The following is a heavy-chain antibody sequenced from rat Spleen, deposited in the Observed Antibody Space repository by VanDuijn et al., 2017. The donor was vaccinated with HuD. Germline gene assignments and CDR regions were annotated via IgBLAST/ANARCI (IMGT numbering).Heavy chain of an antibody. CDR3: ARWDRLFDY. J-gene: IGHJ2*01. Sequence: EVQLVESDGGLVQPGRSLKLSCAASGFTFSDYYMAWVRQAPTKGLEWVASISPSGGNTYNRDSVKGRFTISRDNARSTLYLQMDSLRSEDTATYSCARWDRLFDYWGQGVMVTVSS. CDR2: ISPSGGNT. CDR1: GFTFSDYY. V-gene: IGHV5-25*01. D-gene: IGHD5-1*01.